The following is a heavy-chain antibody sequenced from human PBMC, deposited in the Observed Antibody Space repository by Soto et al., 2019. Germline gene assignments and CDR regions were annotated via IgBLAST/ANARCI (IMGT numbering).Heavy chain of an antibody. CDR3: ARHRDRDAMDV. CDR2: MYSSGNT. J-gene: IGHJ6*02. V-gene: IGHV4-39*01. CDR1: GDSISTSGYY. Sequence: KPSETLSLTCTVSGDSISTSGYYWGWIRQPPGTGLEWIGSMYSSGNTYYNPSLKSRVTITVDTSRNQFSLRLNSVTAADTAVFYCARHRDRDAMDVWGRGTTVTVSS.